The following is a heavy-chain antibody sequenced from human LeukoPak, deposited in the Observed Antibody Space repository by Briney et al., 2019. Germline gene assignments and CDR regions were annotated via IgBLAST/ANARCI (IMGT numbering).Heavy chain of an antibody. Sequence: GGSLRLSCVASGFSVSTNYVTWLRQAPGKGLEWVSVIFSDGRTYYSDFVNGRFPISRDNSDNTLYLQMHSLSADDTAVYYCARDHYYDSGDFCYRHYYLDVWGTGTTVTISS. J-gene: IGHJ6*03. CDR3: ARDHYYDSGDFCYRHYYLDV. CDR1: GFSVSTNY. D-gene: IGHD3-22*01. V-gene: IGHV3-53*01. CDR2: IFSDGRT.